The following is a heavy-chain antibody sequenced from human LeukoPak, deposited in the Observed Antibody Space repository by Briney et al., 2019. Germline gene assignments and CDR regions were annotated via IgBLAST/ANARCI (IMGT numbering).Heavy chain of an antibody. CDR1: GFTFSSYA. CDR3: AKDGIYDSSGYYYPDY. D-gene: IGHD3-22*01. Sequence: GGSLRLSCAASGFTFSSYAMHWVRQAPDKGLEWVAVISHDGSNKYYADSVKGRFSISRDNSKNTLYLQMNGLRAEETAMYYCAKDGIYDSSGYYYPDYWGQGTLVTVSS. V-gene: IGHV3-30-3*01. J-gene: IGHJ4*02. CDR2: ISHDGSNK.